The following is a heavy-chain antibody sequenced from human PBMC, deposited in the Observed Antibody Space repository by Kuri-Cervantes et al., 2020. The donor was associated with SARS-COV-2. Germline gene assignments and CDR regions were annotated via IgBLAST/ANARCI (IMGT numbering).Heavy chain of an antibody. J-gene: IGHJ4*02. D-gene: IGHD1-1*01. CDR1: GFLFSASA. CDR2: VRGKANNYAT. Sequence: GGSLRLSCEVSGFLFSASAIHWVRQASGKGLEWVGRVRGKANNYATAYAASVKGRFTISRDDSKNMAYLQMHSLKTEDTAVYYCAKDLYTGTTGPFDYWGQGTLVTVSS. CDR3: AKDLYTGTTGPFDY. V-gene: IGHV3-73*01.